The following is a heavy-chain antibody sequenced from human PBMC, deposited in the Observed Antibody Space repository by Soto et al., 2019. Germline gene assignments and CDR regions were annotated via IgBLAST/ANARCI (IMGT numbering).Heavy chain of an antibody. CDR2: TSADNGST. J-gene: IGHJ4*02. Sequence: ASVKVSCKASGYTFTTCGIGWVRQAPGQGLEWMGWTSADNGSTIYAQEFQGRVTMTTDTSTSTAYMELGTLRSDDTAMYYCARLSGCGGGSCYLPDYWGQGTLVTVSS. V-gene: IGHV1-18*01. CDR3: ARLSGCGGGSCYLPDY. CDR1: GYTFTTCG. D-gene: IGHD2-15*01.